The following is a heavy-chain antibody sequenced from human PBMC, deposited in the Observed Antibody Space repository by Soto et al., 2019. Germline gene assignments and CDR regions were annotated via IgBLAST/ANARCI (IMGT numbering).Heavy chain of an antibody. CDR3: AKVMVRGAEYYYYGMDV. CDR2: IYPGDSDT. J-gene: IGHJ6*02. V-gene: IGHV5-51*01. CDR1: GYSFTSYW. Sequence: PGESLKISCKGSGYSFTSYWIGWVRQMPGKGLEWMGIIYPGDSDTRYSPSFQGQVTISADKSISTAYLQWSSLKASDTAMYYCAKVMVRGAEYYYYGMDVWGQGTTVTVSS. D-gene: IGHD3-10*01.